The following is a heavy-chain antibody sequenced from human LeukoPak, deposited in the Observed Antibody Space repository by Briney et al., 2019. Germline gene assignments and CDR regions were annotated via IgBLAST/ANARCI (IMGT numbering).Heavy chain of an antibody. J-gene: IGHJ5*02. D-gene: IGHD3-10*01. CDR1: GYTFTSYD. Sequence: ASVKVSCKASGYTFTSYDINWVRQATGQGLEWMGWMNPNSGNTGYAQKFQGRVTMTRNTSISTAYMELSSLRSEDTAVYYCARSGASYSGSYLSWFDPWGQGTLVTVSS. CDR3: ARSGASYSGSYLSWFDP. CDR2: MNPNSGNT. V-gene: IGHV1-8*01.